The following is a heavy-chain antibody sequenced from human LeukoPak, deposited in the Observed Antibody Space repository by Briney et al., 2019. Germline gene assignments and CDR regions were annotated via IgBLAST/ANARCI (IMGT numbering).Heavy chain of an antibody. J-gene: IGHJ4*02. CDR3: ARRPYYYDSLGY. CDR1: GFTFSSYE. V-gene: IGHV3-48*03. Sequence: GGSLRLSCAASGFTFSSYEMNWVRQAPGKGLEWVSYISSSGSTIYYADSVKGRFTISRHNAKNSLYLQMNSMRAEDTAVYYCARRPYYYDSLGYWGQGTLVTVSS. CDR2: ISSSGSTI. D-gene: IGHD3-22*01.